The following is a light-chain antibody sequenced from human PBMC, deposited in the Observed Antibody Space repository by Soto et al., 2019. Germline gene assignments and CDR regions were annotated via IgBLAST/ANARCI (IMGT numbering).Light chain of an antibody. CDR2: AAS. Sequence: DIHLTHSPSFLSASLGGRGTITCRDSQGSNIFLAWFPQTPGKAPNLLISAASTLQSGVPSRFSGSGAETDFTLTITSLQPEDATTDCCQQRNSYTRTFGQGTKVDIK. V-gene: IGKV1-9*01. J-gene: IGKJ2*01. CDR3: QQRNSYTRT. CDR1: QGSNIF.